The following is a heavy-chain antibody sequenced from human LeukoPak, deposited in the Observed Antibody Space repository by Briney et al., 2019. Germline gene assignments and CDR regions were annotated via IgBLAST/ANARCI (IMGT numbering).Heavy chain of an antibody. CDR3: AREGGGSGTYFGFYDYYYMDV. CDR1: GFTFSSYW. CDR2: VKQDGSEK. J-gene: IGHJ6*03. Sequence: GGSLRLSCAASGFTFSSYWMSWVRQAPGKGLEWVANVKQDGSEKYYVDSVKGRFTISRDNAKNSLYLQMNSLRAEDTAVFYCAREGGGSGTYFGFYDYYYMDVWGKGTTVTISS. V-gene: IGHV3-7*01. D-gene: IGHD3-10*01.